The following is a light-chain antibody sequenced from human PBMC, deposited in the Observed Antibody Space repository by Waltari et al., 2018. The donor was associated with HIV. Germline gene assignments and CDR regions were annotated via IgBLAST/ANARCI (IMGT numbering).Light chain of an antibody. CDR1: QSLLHSDGTTY. J-gene: IGKJ4*01. V-gene: IGKV2-24*01. Sequence: EIVLTQTPLSSPVTLGQPASISCRSSQSLLHSDGTTYLSCLHQRPGQPPRRIIYKGSQRFSGVPDRFSGSGAGTEFTLEITRVEADDVGIYYCMQATQYPRLTFGGGTKVEIK. CDR3: MQATQYPRLT. CDR2: KGS.